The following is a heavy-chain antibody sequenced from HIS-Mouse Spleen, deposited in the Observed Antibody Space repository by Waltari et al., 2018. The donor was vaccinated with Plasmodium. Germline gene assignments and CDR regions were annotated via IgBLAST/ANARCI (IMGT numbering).Heavy chain of an antibody. Sequence: QVQLQQWGAGLLKPSETLSLTCAVYGGSFSGYYWSWIPQPPGKGLEWIGEINHSGSTNYNPSLKSRVTISVDTSKNQFSLKLSSVTAADTAVYYCARTGDYGGNSWGQGTLVTVSS. V-gene: IGHV4-34*01. CDR3: ARTGDYGGNS. CDR2: INHSGST. D-gene: IGHD4-17*01. J-gene: IGHJ4*02. CDR1: GGSFSGYY.